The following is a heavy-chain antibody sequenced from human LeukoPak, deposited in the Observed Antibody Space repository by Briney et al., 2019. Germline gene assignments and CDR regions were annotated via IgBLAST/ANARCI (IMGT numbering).Heavy chain of an antibody. CDR1: GFTFDDYA. Sequence: GGSLRLSCAASGFTFDDYAMHWVRQAPGKGLEWVSGISWNSGSIGYADSVKGRFTISRDNAKNSLYLQMNSLRAEDTASYYCAKGSGSTTVTKDYFDYWGQGTLVTVSS. CDR2: ISWNSGSI. CDR3: AKGSGSTTVTKDYFDY. D-gene: IGHD4-17*01. J-gene: IGHJ4*02. V-gene: IGHV3-9*01.